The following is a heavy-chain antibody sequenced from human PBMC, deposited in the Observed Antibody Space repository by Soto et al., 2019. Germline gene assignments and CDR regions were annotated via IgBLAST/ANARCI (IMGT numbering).Heavy chain of an antibody. CDR3: ARERGVLVGATTYYYYGMDV. CDR2: IIPIFGTA. D-gene: IGHD1-26*01. V-gene: IGHV1-69*01. CDR1: GGTFSSYA. J-gene: IGHJ6*02. Sequence: QVQLVQSGAEVKKPGSSVKVSCKASGGTFSSYAISWVRQAPGQGLEWMGGIIPIFGTANYAQKCQGRVTSTADEYTSTASMELSSLRSEDTAVYYCARERGVLVGATTYYYYGMDVWGQGTTVTVSS.